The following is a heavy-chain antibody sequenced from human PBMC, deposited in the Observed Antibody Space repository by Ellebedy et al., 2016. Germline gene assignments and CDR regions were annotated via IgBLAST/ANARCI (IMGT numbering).Heavy chain of an antibody. CDR1: GYTFTSYG. CDR3: ARERVTGYFDY. V-gene: IGHV1-69*04. D-gene: IGHD1-14*01. Sequence: ASVKVSCKASGYTFTSYGISWVRQAPGQGLEWMGRIIPILGIANYAQKFQGRVTITADTSASTAYMELSSLRSEDTAVYYCARERVTGYFDYWGQGTLVTVSS. J-gene: IGHJ4*02. CDR2: IIPILGIA.